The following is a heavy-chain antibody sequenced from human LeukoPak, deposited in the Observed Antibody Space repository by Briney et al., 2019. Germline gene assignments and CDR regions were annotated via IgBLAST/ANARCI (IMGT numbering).Heavy chain of an antibody. Sequence: GASVKVSCKSSGYTFTDFYIHWVRQAPGQGLEWMGWINPNGGGTNYAQKFQGSVTMTRDTSISTAYMELSSLTSDDTAVYCCARGSASGSRYPFDYWGQGTLVTVSS. CDR1: GYTFTDFY. V-gene: IGHV1-2*02. D-gene: IGHD3-10*01. J-gene: IGHJ4*02. CDR3: ARGSASGSRYPFDY. CDR2: INPNGGGT.